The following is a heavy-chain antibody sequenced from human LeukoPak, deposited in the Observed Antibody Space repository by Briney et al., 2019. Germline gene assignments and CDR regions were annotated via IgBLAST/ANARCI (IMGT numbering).Heavy chain of an antibody. D-gene: IGHD3/OR15-3a*01. Sequence: SETLSLTCTVSGGSISSYYWSWIRQPPGKGLEWIGYIYYSGNTNYDPSLKSRVTISVDTSKNQFSLKLSSVTAADTAVYYCARIKAGLEIDYWGQGTLVTVSS. CDR1: GGSISSYY. CDR2: IYYSGNT. CDR3: ARIKAGLEIDY. J-gene: IGHJ4*02. V-gene: IGHV4-59*01.